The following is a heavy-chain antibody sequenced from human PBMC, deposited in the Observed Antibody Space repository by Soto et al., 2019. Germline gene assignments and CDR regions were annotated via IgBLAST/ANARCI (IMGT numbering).Heavy chain of an antibody. V-gene: IGHV3-66*01. J-gene: IGHJ5*02. CDR2: IWSDGST. D-gene: IGHD5-12*01. CDR3: ARDARYSGYDRGWFDP. Sequence: EVQLVESGGGLVQPGGSLRLSCAASGFSVSSQYMSWVRQAPGKGLEWVSLIWSDGSTSYADSVKGRFTISRDNSKNTLYLQMNSMRVEYMPVYYWARDARYSGYDRGWFDPWGQGTLVTVSS. CDR1: GFSVSSQY.